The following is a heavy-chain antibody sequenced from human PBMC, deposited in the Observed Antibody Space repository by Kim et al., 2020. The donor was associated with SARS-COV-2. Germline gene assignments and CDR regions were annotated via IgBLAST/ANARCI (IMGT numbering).Heavy chain of an antibody. CDR3: ARGGNGYCRSTTCLSWWFDP. D-gene: IGHD2-2*03. J-gene: IGHJ5*02. V-gene: IGHV4-30-4*01. Sequence: SETLSLTCTVSGGSISSGDYYWSWIRQPPGKGLEWIGYIYYSGSTYYNPSLKSRVTISVDTSKNQFSLKLTSVTAADTAVYYCARGGNGYCRSTTCLSWWFDPWGQGTLVTVSS. CDR2: IYYSGST. CDR1: GGSISSGDYY.